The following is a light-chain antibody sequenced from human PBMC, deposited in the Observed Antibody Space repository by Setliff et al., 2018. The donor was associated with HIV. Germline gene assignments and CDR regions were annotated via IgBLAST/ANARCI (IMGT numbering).Light chain of an antibody. Sequence: QSVLTQPPSASGSPGQSVTISCTGSATDVGNYESVSWYQHHPGEVPKLIIYDVNKRPSGISNRFSGSKTGNSASLTISGLHTEDEADYYCCSYVSGDTWIFGGGTK. V-gene: IGLV2-23*02. CDR2: DVN. CDR1: ATDVGNYES. CDR3: CSYVSGDTWI. J-gene: IGLJ2*01.